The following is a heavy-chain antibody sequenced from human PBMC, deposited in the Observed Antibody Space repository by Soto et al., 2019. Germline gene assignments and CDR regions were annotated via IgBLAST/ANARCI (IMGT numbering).Heavy chain of an antibody. Sequence: SQTLSLTCAISGDSVSSNSAAWNWIRQSPSRGLEWLGRTYYRSKWYNDYAVTVKSRITINPDTSKNQFYLQLNSVTPEDTAVYYCARDVGTGTRVFGTQYYYYGMDVWGQGTTVTVSS. CDR1: GDSVSSNSAA. J-gene: IGHJ6*02. CDR2: TYYRSKWYN. CDR3: ARDVGTGTRVFGTQYYYYGMDV. D-gene: IGHD1-7*01. V-gene: IGHV6-1*01.